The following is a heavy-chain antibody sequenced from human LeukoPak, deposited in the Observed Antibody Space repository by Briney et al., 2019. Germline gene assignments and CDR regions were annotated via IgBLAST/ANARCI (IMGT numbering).Heavy chain of an antibody. V-gene: IGHV1-3*03. CDR2: INAGNGNT. CDR3: ARGGNVNYYSTTYFDY. J-gene: IGHJ4*02. CDR1: GYTFTSYA. Sequence: ASVKVSCKASGYTFTSYAMHWVRQAPGQRLEWMGWINAGNGNTRYSQEFQGRVTITRDTSASTAYMELSSLRSEDMAVYYCARGGNVNYYSTTYFDYWGQGTLVTVSS. D-gene: IGHD3-22*01.